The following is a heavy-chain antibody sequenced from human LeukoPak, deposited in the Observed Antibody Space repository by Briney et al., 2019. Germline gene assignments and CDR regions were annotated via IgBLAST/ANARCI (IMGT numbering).Heavy chain of an antibody. Sequence: GGSLRLSCAASGFTFINAYMSWVRQAPGKGLEWVGRVKSKTDGGSIDYAAPVKGRFTISRDDSKNTLYLQMNSLRTEDTAMYYCSYYYDSTGYVRFDYWGQGTLVTVSS. CDR3: SYYYDSTGYVRFDY. CDR1: GFTFINAY. J-gene: IGHJ4*02. V-gene: IGHV3-15*01. D-gene: IGHD3-22*01. CDR2: VKSKTDGGSI.